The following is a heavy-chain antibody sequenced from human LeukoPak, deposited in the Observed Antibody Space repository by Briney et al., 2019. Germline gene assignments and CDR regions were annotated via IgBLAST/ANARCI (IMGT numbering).Heavy chain of an antibody. Sequence: ASVKVSCKASGYTFTSYGISWVRQAPGQGLEWMGWISAYNGNTNYAQKLQGRVTMTTDTSTSTAYMELRSLRSDDTAVYYCARDATPTYSGSYYSGYWGQGTLVTVSS. CDR2: ISAYNGNT. V-gene: IGHV1-18*01. CDR3: ARDATPTYSGSYYSGY. J-gene: IGHJ4*02. CDR1: GYTFTSYG. D-gene: IGHD1-26*01.